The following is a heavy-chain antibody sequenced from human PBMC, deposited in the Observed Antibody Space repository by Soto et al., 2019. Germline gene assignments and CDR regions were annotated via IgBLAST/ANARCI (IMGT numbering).Heavy chain of an antibody. Sequence: PGGSLRLSCSASGFTFSRYAMHWVRQAPGKGLEDVSGVRGNGDPPFYADSVKGRFTISRDNSKNTLYLQMSSLSADDTAVYYCLKSLGGNNCYFFDWCQGALGTVSS. CDR3: LKSLGGNNCYFFD. V-gene: IGHV3-64D*06. CDR2: VRGNGDPP. D-gene: IGHD5-12*01. J-gene: IGHJ4*03. CDR1: GFTFSRYA.